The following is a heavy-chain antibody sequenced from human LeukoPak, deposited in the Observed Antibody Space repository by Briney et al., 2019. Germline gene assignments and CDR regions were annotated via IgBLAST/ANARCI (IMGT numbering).Heavy chain of an antibody. Sequence: GGSLRLSCAASGFTFSSYSMSWVRQAPGKGLEWVSYISSSSSTIYYADSVKGRFTISRDNAKNSLYLQMNSLRDEDTAVYYCARSTDGDTAMVTIMNYFDYWGQGTLVTVSS. D-gene: IGHD5-18*01. V-gene: IGHV3-48*02. CDR1: GFTFSSYS. CDR3: ARSTDGDTAMVTIMNYFDY. CDR2: ISSSSSTI. J-gene: IGHJ4*02.